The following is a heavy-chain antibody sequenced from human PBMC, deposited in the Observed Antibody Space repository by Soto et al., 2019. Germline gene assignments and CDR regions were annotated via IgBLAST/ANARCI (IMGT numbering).Heavy chain of an antibody. CDR1: GFMFSSYA. J-gene: IGHJ4*02. D-gene: IGHD1-26*01. CDR3: ARAGGLLVDY. Sequence: QVQLVESGGGVVQPGRSLRLSCAASGFMFSSYAMHWVRQAPGKGLEWVAVKTYDGSNKYYADSVKGRFTISRDNSKNTLYLKMNSLRAEDTAVYDCARAGGLLVDYWGQGTLVTVSS. V-gene: IGHV3-30-3*01. CDR2: KTYDGSNK.